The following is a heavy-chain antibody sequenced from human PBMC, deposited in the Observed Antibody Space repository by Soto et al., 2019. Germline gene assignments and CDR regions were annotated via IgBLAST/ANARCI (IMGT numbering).Heavy chain of an antibody. CDR3: SIQGLSQRLSYIDV. CDR2: ISGSGGST. V-gene: IGHV3-23*01. D-gene: IGHD6-25*01. Sequence: PGGSLRLSCAASGFTFSSYAMSWVRQAPGKGLEWVSPISGSGGSTYYADSVKGRFTISRDNSKNTLYLQMNSLRAEDTAVYYCSIQGLSQRLSYIDVWDKGTTGTVSS. J-gene: IGHJ6*03. CDR1: GFTFSSYA.